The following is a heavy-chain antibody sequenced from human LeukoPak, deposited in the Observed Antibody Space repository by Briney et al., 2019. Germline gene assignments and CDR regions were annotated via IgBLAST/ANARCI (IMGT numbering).Heavy chain of an antibody. V-gene: IGHV3-11*05. Sequence: PGGSLRLSCAASGFTFSSYSMSWIRQAPGKGLEWVSYISGGGVYTNYADSVKGRFTISRDNAKNSVYLQMNTLRAEDTAVFYCARALTTTKNDAFDIWGQGTMVTVSS. CDR3: ARALTTTKNDAFDI. CDR1: GFTFSSYS. D-gene: IGHD3-3*01. J-gene: IGHJ3*02. CDR2: ISGGGVYT.